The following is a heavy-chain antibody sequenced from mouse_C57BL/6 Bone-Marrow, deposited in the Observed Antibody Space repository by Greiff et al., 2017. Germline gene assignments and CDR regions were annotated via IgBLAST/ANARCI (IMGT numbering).Heavy chain of an antibody. V-gene: IGHV1-80*01. J-gene: IGHJ4*01. CDR2: IYPGDGDT. CDR3: ARSYTRSMDY. CDR1: GYAFSSYW. Sequence: VQLQQSGAELVKPGASVKISCKASGYAFSSYWMNWVKQRPGKGLEWIGQIYPGDGDTNYNGKFKGKATLTADKSSSTAYMLHSSITSEDSAVYFCARSYTRSMDYWGQGTSVTVSS. D-gene: IGHD1-1*01.